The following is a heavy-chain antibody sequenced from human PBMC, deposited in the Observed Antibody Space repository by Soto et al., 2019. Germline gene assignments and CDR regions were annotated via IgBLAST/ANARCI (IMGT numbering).Heavy chain of an antibody. CDR2: ISWNSGSI. J-gene: IGHJ6*02. Sequence: LRLSCAASGFTFDDYAMHWVRQAPGKGLEWVSGISWNSGSIGYADSVKGRFTISRDNAKNSLYLQMNSLRAEDTALYYCAKDRGDSSGYIFYGMDVWGQGTTVTVSS. CDR1: GFTFDDYA. V-gene: IGHV3-9*01. D-gene: IGHD3-22*01. CDR3: AKDRGDSSGYIFYGMDV.